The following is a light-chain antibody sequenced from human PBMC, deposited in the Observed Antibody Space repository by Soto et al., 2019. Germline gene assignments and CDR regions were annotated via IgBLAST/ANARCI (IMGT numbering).Light chain of an antibody. CDR1: QTVGTTY. V-gene: IGKV3-20*01. CDR3: QQYGSSPLT. Sequence: IVLPQYTGTLSFSPGERATVSCRASQTVGTTYLAWYQHRPGQAPRLLIYGASTRATGIPDRFSGSGSGTDFTLTISRLEPEDFAVYYCQQYGSSPLTFGGGTKVDIK. CDR2: GAS. J-gene: IGKJ4*01.